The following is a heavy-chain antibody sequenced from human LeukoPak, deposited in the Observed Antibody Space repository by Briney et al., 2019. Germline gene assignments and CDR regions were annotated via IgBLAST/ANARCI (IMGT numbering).Heavy chain of an antibody. CDR2: IYPGDSDT. J-gene: IGHJ5*01. Sequence: GESLQISCEGSGQSFTNYWIGWVRQLSGKGLEWMGIIYPGDSDTRYSPSFQGQVTISADKSITTAYLQWSSLKASDTAMYYCARVGFSSGWYIDSWGQGTLVTVSS. CDR3: ARVGFSSGWYIDS. CDR1: GQSFTNYW. V-gene: IGHV5-51*01. D-gene: IGHD6-19*01.